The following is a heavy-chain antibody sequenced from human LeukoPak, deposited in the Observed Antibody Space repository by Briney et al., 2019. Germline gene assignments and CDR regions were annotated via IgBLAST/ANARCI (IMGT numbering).Heavy chain of an antibody. V-gene: IGHV3-30-3*01. J-gene: IGHJ4*02. CDR2: ISYDESNK. D-gene: IGHD3-10*01. CDR3: VRDQVGFSL. CDR1: GFTFSSYA. Sequence: GRSLRLSCAASGFTFSSYAMHWVRQAPGKGLEWVAVISYDESNKYYTDSVKGRFTISRDNSKNTLYLQMNSLRAEDTAVYYSVRDQVGFSLWGQGTLVTVSS.